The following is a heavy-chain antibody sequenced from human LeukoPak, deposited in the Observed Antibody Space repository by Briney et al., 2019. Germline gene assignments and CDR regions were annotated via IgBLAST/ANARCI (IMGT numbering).Heavy chain of an antibody. CDR3: ASRTWVGAGYYAFDI. D-gene: IGHD1-26*01. J-gene: IGHJ3*02. V-gene: IGHV3-23*01. Sequence: GGSLRLSCAASGFTSSNHAVSWVRQAPGKGLEWVSARGSDGTPYYTDSLKGRFTISGDNSKNTVYLQLSSLRLEDTAVYYCASRTWVGAGYYAFDIWGQGTMVTVSS. CDR1: GFTSSNHA. CDR2: RGSDGTP.